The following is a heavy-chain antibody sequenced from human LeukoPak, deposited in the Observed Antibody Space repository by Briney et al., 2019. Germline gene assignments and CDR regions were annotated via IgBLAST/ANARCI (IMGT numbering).Heavy chain of an antibody. D-gene: IGHD3-22*01. CDR2: LYYRGST. CDR3: ARLGTGYDSSGYSIGWFDP. CDR1: GGSISISTYY. V-gene: IGHV4-39*01. Sequence: PSEPLSLTCTVSGGSISISTYYWGWIRQPPGKGLEWIGILYYRGSTYYNPSLKSRVTISVDTSKNQFSLRLSSVTAADTAVYYCARLGTGYDSSGYSIGWFDPWGQGTLVTVSA. J-gene: IGHJ5*02.